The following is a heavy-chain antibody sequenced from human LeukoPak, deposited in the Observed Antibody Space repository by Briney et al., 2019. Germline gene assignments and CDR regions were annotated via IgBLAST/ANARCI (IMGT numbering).Heavy chain of an antibody. Sequence: GGSLRLSCAGSGITFSTYAMSWVRQAPGKGLEWVSGISGSGGSTYYADSVKGRFTISRDNSKNTLYLQMNSLRAEDTAVYYCARSRGPNTFGGVHDYWGQGTLVTVSS. D-gene: IGHD3-16*01. CDR1: GITFSTYA. CDR2: ISGSGGST. CDR3: ARSRGPNTFGGVHDY. V-gene: IGHV3-23*01. J-gene: IGHJ4*02.